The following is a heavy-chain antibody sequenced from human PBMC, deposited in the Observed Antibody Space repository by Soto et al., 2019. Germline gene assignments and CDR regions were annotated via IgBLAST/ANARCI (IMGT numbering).Heavy chain of an antibody. CDR1: VTSINNNNYY. Sequence: SETLSLTCTVSVTSINNNNYYWGWIRQPPGKGLGWIGSIYYDGSTYFNSPLKSRVTISVDTSKNQFSLKLSSVTAADTAVYYCARHNGPLYVGYYYDMDVWGQGTTVTVSS. CDR2: IYYDGST. CDR3: ARHNGPLYVGYYYDMDV. D-gene: IGHD3-16*01. J-gene: IGHJ6*02. V-gene: IGHV4-39*01.